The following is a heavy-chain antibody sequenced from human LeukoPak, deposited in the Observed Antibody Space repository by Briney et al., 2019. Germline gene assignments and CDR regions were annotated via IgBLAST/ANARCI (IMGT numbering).Heavy chain of an antibody. CDR3: ARDYSGYEFDY. V-gene: IGHV4-59*01. CDR2: LYYSGRT. CDR1: GDSISSYF. Sequence: SETLSLTCTVSGDSISSYFWCWIRQPPGKGLEWIGCLYYSGRTNYSPSLTSRVTLSADTSKIQFSLKLNSVTAADSAIYYCARDYSGYEFDYWGQGTLVTVSS. D-gene: IGHD5-12*01. J-gene: IGHJ4*02.